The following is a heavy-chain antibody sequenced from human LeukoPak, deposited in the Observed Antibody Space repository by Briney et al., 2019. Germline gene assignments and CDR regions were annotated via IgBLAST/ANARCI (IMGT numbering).Heavy chain of an antibody. D-gene: IGHD3-10*01. CDR3: AKDSTRWFGELFEGNPDAFDI. J-gene: IGHJ3*02. V-gene: IGHV3-23*01. CDR1: GFTFSSYA. CDR2: ISGSGGST. Sequence: PGGSLRLSCAASGFTFSSYAMSWVRQAPGKGLEWVSAISGSGGSTYYADSVKGRFTISRDNSKNTLYLQMNSLRAEDTAVYYCAKDSTRWFGELFEGNPDAFDIWGQGTMVTVSS.